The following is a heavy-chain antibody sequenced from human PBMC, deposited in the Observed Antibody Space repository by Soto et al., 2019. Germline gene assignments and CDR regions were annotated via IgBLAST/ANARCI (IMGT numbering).Heavy chain of an antibody. J-gene: IGHJ3*02. D-gene: IGHD2-15*01. CDR2: IYYSGST. Sequence: LSLTCTVSGGSISSGDYYWSWIRQPPGKGLEWIGYIYYSGSTYYNPSLKSRVTISVDTSKNQFSLKLSSVTAADTAVYYCAATCGSCYRRDAFDIWGQGTMVTVSS. V-gene: IGHV4-30-4*01. CDR1: GGSISSGDYY. CDR3: AATCGSCYRRDAFDI.